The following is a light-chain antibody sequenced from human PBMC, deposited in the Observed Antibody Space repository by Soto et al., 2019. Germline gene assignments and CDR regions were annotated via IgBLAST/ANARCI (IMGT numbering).Light chain of an antibody. Sequence: EIVLTQSPGTLSLSPGERATLSCRASQRVGSNYLAWYQQKPGQAPRLVIYRASNRAADFPDRFSGSGSGTDFTLSISRLEPEDFAVYYCQQCGSAQWTFGQGTQVEIK. CDR1: QRVGSNY. CDR3: QQCGSAQWT. V-gene: IGKV3-20*01. J-gene: IGKJ1*01. CDR2: RAS.